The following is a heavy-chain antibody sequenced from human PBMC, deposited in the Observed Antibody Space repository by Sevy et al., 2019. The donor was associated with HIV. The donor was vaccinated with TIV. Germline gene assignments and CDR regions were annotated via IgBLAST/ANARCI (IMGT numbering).Heavy chain of an antibody. V-gene: IGHV3-48*02. CDR1: GFTFSSYG. Sequence: GGSLRLSCAASGFTFSSYGMNWVRQAPGKGLEWVSYISSSSSTIYYADSVKGRFTISRDNAKNSLYLQMNSLRDEDTAVYYCARDETYYYDSSGYYYYYGMDVWGQGTTVTVSS. CDR2: ISSSSSTI. D-gene: IGHD3-22*01. CDR3: ARDETYYYDSSGYYYYYGMDV. J-gene: IGHJ6*02.